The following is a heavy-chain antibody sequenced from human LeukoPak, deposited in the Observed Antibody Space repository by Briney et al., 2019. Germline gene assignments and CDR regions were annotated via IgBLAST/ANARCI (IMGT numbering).Heavy chain of an antibody. CDR2: IWYDGSNK. CDR1: GFTFSSYG. J-gene: IGHJ6*02. CDR3: ARERGVYYYYYGMDV. V-gene: IGHV3-33*01. Sequence: GRSLRLYCAASGFTFSSYGMHWVRQAPGKGLEWVAVIWYDGSNKYYADSVKGRFTISRDNSKNTLYLQMNSLRAEDTAVYYCARERGVYYYYYGMDVWGQGTTVTVSS.